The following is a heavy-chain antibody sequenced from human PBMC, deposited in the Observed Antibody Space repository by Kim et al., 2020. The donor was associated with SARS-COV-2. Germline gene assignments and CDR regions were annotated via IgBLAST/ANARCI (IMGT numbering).Heavy chain of an antibody. Sequence: GGSLRLSCAASGFTFSSYGMHWVRQAPGKGLEWVSAISCNRSNIYYADSVKGRFTISRDNAKNSLYLQMNSLRAEDTAVYYCARDWVENSCFD. V-gene: IGHV3-21*01. CDR3: ARDWVENSCFD. D-gene: IGHD1-1*01. J-gene: IGHJ5*01. CDR2: ISCNRSNI. CDR1: GFTFSSYG.